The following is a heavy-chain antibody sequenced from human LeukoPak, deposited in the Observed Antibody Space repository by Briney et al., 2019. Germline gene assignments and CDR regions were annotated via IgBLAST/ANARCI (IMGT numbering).Heavy chain of an antibody. V-gene: IGHV3-23*01. CDR1: GFTFSSYA. CDR2: IGASGGSI. CDR3: AKACDYDYVWGSHRGNGFDY. D-gene: IGHD3-16*01. J-gene: IGHJ4*02. Sequence: GGSLRLSCAVSGFTFSSYAMIWVRQAPGRGLVWVSSIGASGGSIYYTDSVKGRFTISRDNSKNTLYLQMSSLRVEDTAVYYCAKACDYDYVWGSHRGNGFDYWGQGTLVTVSS.